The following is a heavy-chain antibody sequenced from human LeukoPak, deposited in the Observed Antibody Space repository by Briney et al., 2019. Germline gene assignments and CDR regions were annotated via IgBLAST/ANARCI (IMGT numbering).Heavy chain of an antibody. CDR3: ASVYYDSSGYYYLDAFDI. D-gene: IGHD3-22*01. V-gene: IGHV4-34*01. CDR1: GGSFSGYY. Sequence: SETLSPTCAVYGGSFSGYYWSWIRQPPGKGLEWIGEINHSGSTNYNPSLKSRVTISVDTSKNQSSLKLSSVTAADTAVYYCASVYYDSSGYYYLDAFDIWGQGTMVTVSS. J-gene: IGHJ3*02. CDR2: INHSGST.